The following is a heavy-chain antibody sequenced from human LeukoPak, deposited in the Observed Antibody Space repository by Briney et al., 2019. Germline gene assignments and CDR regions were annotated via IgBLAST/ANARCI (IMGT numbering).Heavy chain of an antibody. CDR3: ARDRRTGTTFSFDY. V-gene: IGHV4-61*02. CDR2: IYTSGST. CDR1: GGSISSGSYY. Sequence: SETLSLTCTVSGGSISSGSYYWSWIRQPAGKGLEWIGRIYTSGSTNYNPSLKSRVTISVDTSKNQFSLKLSSVSAADTAVYYCARDRRTGTTFSFDYWGQGTLVTVSS. D-gene: IGHD1-7*01. J-gene: IGHJ4*02.